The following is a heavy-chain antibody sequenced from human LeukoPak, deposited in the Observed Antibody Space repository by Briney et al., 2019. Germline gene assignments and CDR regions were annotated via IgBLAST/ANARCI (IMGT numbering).Heavy chain of an antibody. CDR2: IWYDGSNK. D-gene: IGHD3-10*01. Sequence: PGRSLRLSCAAAGFTFSSYGMHWVRQAPGKGLEWVAVIWYDGSNKYYADSVKGRFTISRDNSKNTLYLQMNSLRAEDTAVYYCARDSSLPTLWFGAGNYFDYWGQGTPVTVSS. CDR1: GFTFSSYG. J-gene: IGHJ4*02. V-gene: IGHV3-33*01. CDR3: ARDSSLPTLWFGAGNYFDY.